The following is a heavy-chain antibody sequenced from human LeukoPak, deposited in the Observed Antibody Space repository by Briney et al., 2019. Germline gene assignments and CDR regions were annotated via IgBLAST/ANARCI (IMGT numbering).Heavy chain of an antibody. V-gene: IGHV3-11*04. D-gene: IGHD3-22*01. CDR1: GFTFSDYY. J-gene: IGHJ4*02. Sequence: GGSLRLSCAASGFTFSDYYMGWIRQAPGKGLEWVSYISSSGSTIYYADSVKGRFTISRDNAKNSLYLQMNSLRAEDTAVYYCARDYYDSSGYYYFDYWGQGTLVTVSS. CDR2: ISSSGSTI. CDR3: ARDYYDSSGYYYFDY.